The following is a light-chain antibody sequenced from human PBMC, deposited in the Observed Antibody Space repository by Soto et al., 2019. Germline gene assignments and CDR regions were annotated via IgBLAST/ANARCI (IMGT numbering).Light chain of an antibody. Sequence: DIPMTQSPSTLSASVGDRVTITCRASQSVSTSLAWYQQKPGKPPNLLIYKASTLESGVPSRFSGSGSGTEFTLTISSLQPDDFATYYCQQYNSYSRTFGQGTKVDIK. CDR1: QSVSTS. CDR3: QQYNSYSRT. J-gene: IGKJ1*01. V-gene: IGKV1-5*03. CDR2: KAS.